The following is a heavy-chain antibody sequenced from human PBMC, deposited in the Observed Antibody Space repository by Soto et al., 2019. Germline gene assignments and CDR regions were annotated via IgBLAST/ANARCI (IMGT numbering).Heavy chain of an antibody. CDR3: ARGGITRYSSGWYSNWFDP. D-gene: IGHD6-19*01. CDR1: GGSFSGYY. CDR2: INHSGST. J-gene: IGHJ5*02. V-gene: IGHV4-34*01. Sequence: SETLSLTCAVYGGSFSGYYWSWIRQPPGKGLEWIGEINHSGSTNYNPSLKSRVTISVDTSKNQFSLKLSSVTAADTAVYYCARGGITRYSSGWYSNWFDPWGQGTRGIVSS.